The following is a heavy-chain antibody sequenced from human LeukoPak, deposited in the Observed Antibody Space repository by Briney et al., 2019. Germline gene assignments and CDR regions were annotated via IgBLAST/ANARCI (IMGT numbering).Heavy chain of an antibody. CDR2: IRGSGGGT. V-gene: IGHV3-23*01. D-gene: IGHD6-13*01. CDR3: AKEDSGGVAAAGPPVPYFDY. CDR1: GFTFSSYA. Sequence: PGGSLRLSCAASGFTFSSYAMSWVRRAPGKGLEWVSAIRGSGGGTYYADSVKGRFTISRDNSKNTLYLQMNSLRAEDTAVYYCAKEDSGGVAAAGPPVPYFDYWGQGTLVTVSS. J-gene: IGHJ4*02.